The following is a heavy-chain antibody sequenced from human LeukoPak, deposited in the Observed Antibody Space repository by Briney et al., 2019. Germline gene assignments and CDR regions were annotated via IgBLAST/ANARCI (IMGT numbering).Heavy chain of an antibody. CDR2: INPNSGGT. Sequence: TSVKVSCKASGYTFTGYYMHWVRQAPGQGLEWMGWINPNSGGTNYAQKFQGWVTMTRDTSISTAYMELSRLRSDDTAVYYCARGLVKQLWPWLDYWGQGTLVTVSS. J-gene: IGHJ4*02. V-gene: IGHV1-2*04. D-gene: IGHD5-18*01. CDR1: GYTFTGYY. CDR3: ARGLVKQLWPWLDY.